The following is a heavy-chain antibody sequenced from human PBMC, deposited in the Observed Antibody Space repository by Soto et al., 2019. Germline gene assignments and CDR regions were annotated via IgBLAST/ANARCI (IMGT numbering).Heavy chain of an antibody. CDR3: ARDQSPAFDP. CDR1: GGSVSSGSYY. Sequence: SETLSLTCTVSGGSVSSGSYYWIWIRQPPGKGLEWIGYIYYSGSTNYNPSLKSRVTISVDTSKNQFSLKLSSVTAADTAVYYCARDQSPAFDPWGQGTLITVSS. J-gene: IGHJ5*02. V-gene: IGHV4-61*01. CDR2: IYYSGST.